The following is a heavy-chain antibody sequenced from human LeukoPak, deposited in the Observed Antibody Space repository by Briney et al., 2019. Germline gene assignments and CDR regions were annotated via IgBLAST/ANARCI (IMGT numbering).Heavy chain of an antibody. V-gene: IGHV3-9*01. CDR3: AKDLVRGVIMGSSNAFDM. J-gene: IGHJ3*02. CDR1: GFTFDDYA. CDR2: ISWNSGSI. D-gene: IGHD3-10*01. Sequence: SLRLSCAASGFTFDDYAMHWVRQAPGKGLEWVSGISWNSGSIGYADSVKGRFTISRDNAKNSLYLQMNSLRPEDTALYYCAKDLVRGVIMGSSNAFDMWGQGTIVTVSS.